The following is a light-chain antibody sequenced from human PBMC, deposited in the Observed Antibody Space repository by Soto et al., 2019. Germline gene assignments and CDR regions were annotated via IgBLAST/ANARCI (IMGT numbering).Light chain of an antibody. V-gene: IGKV1-39*01. Sequence: DIQMTQSPSSLSASVGDRVTITCRASPSISSYLNWYQQKPWKAPKLLIYSASSLQSGVPSRFSGSGSGTDFTLTISSLQPEDFATYYCQQSYSTLTFGGGTKVEIK. CDR2: SAS. CDR3: QQSYSTLT. CDR1: PSISSY. J-gene: IGKJ4*01.